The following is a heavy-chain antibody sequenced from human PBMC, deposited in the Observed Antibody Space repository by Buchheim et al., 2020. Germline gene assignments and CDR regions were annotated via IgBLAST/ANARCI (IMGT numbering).Heavy chain of an antibody. Sequence: QVQLVESGGGVVQPGRSLRLSCAASGFTFSNYGMHWVRQAPGKGLEWMTVISYAGGNIYYPDSVKGRFTISRDNSKNRLYLQMNSLRPEDSAVYYCAKEFGVDSGYSPWDAFDIWGQGT. CDR1: GFTFSNYG. CDR3: AKEFGVDSGYSPWDAFDI. V-gene: IGHV3-30*18. D-gene: IGHD3-22*01. J-gene: IGHJ3*02. CDR2: ISYAGGNI.